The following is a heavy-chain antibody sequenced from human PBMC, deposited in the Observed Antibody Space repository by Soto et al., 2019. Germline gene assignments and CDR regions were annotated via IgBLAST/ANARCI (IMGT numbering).Heavy chain of an antibody. Sequence: QITLKESGPTLVKPTQTLTLTCTFSGFSFRTSGVGVGWIRQPPGKALEWLALIYWDEDERYSPSLQSRLTIXQDTSKNQVILTTTNMDPVDTATYYCTYFRIYDILTGQYLDFWGQGIVVTVSS. CDR1: GFSFRTSGVG. J-gene: IGHJ4*02. CDR2: IYWDEDE. D-gene: IGHD3-9*01. CDR3: TYFRIYDILTGQYLDF. V-gene: IGHV2-5*02.